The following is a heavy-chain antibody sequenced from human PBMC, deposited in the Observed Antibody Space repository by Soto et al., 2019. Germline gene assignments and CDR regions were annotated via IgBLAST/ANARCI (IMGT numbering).Heavy chain of an antibody. CDR2: IKPKADDGTT. CDR3: TTIYPFTVTVFLDY. V-gene: IGHV3-15*01. J-gene: IGHJ4*02. CDR1: GFSFTNAW. D-gene: IGHD4-17*01. Sequence: DVQLVESGGGLVKPGGTLRLSCAASGFSFTNAWMNWVRQAPRKGLEWIGRIKPKADDGTTDYAAPVRGRFTISRDDSKDTLYLQMNNLRTEDTAVYYCTTIYPFTVTVFLDYWGQGTLVTVSS.